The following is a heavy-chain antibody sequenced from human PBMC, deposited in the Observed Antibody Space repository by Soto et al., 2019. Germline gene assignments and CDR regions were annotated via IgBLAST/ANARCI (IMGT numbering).Heavy chain of an antibody. CDR2: ITGGGDDT. Sequence: PGGSLRLSCEGSGFTFRGYAMSWVRQPPGKGLEWVTAITGGGDDTYHSDSVKGRFTISRDNSKNTLYLQMNSLRAEDTAVYYCAKGSAKGSPYYFGFWGPGTLVTVSS. CDR3: AKGSAKGSPYYFGF. CDR1: GFTFRGYA. J-gene: IGHJ4*02. D-gene: IGHD3-16*01. V-gene: IGHV3-23*01.